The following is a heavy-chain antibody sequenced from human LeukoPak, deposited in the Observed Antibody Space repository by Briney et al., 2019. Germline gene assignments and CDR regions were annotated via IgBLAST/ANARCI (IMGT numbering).Heavy chain of an antibody. CDR2: ISGSGGST. J-gene: IGHJ4*02. D-gene: IGHD3-22*01. Sequence: PGGSLRLSCAASGFTFSSYAMSWVRQAPGKRLEWVSAISGSGGSTYYADSVKGRFTISRDNSKNTLYLQMNSLRAEDTAVYYCATADYYDSSGYYRGSDYWGQGTLVTVSS. CDR1: GFTFSSYA. V-gene: IGHV3-23*01. CDR3: ATADYYDSSGYYRGSDY.